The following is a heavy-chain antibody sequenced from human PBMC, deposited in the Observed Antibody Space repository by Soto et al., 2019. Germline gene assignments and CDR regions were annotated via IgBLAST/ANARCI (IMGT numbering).Heavy chain of an antibody. V-gene: IGHV4-31*03. Sequence: PSETLSLTCTVSGGSISSGGYYWSWIRQHPGKGLEWIGYIYYSGSTYYNPSLKSRVTISVDTSKNQFSLKLSSVTAADTAVYYCARVDDYIWGSYRVWGQGTLVTVSS. CDR1: GGSISSGGYY. J-gene: IGHJ4*02. CDR3: ARVDDYIWGSYRV. D-gene: IGHD3-16*02. CDR2: IYYSGST.